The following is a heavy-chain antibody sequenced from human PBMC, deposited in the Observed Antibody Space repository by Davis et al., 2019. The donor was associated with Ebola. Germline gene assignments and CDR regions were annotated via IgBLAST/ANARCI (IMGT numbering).Heavy chain of an antibody. CDR3: AKGQSTSSWYTFDY. Sequence: PGGSLRLSCAASGFTSSSYAMSWVRQAPGRGLEWVSAISGSGGSTYYADSVKGRFTISRDNSKNTLYLQMNSLRAEDTALYYCAKGQSTSSWYTFDYWGQGTLVTASS. CDR1: GFTSSSYA. D-gene: IGHD6-13*01. CDR2: ISGSGGST. J-gene: IGHJ4*02. V-gene: IGHV3-23*01.